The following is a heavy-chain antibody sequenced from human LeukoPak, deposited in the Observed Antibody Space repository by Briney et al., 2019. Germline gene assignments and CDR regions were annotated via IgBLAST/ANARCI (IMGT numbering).Heavy chain of an antibody. Sequence: GGSLRLSCAASGFTYSIYAMSGVPQAPGKGLEWFSAISGSGGSTYYADSVKGRFTLSRDNSKNTLYLQMNSLRAEDTAVYYCAKDIVADYWGQGTLVTVSS. J-gene: IGHJ4*02. CDR3: AKDIVADY. D-gene: IGHD5-12*01. CDR2: ISGSGGST. CDR1: GFTYSIYA. V-gene: IGHV3-23*01.